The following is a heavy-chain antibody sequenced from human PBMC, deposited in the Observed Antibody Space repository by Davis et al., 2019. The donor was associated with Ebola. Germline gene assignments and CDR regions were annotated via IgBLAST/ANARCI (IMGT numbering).Heavy chain of an antibody. CDR3: ARLYSNYGGDY. Sequence: PSETLSLTCAVYGGSFSGYYWSWIRQPPGKGLEWIGEINHSGSTNYNPSLKSRVTISVDTSKNQFSLKLSSVTAADTAVYYCARLYSNYGGDYWGQGTLVTVSS. D-gene: IGHD4-11*01. V-gene: IGHV4-34*01. CDR1: GGSFSGYY. CDR2: INHSGST. J-gene: IGHJ4*02.